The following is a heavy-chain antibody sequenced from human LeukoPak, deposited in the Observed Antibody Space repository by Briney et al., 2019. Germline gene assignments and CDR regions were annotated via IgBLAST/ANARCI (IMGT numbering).Heavy chain of an antibody. CDR3: ARDPPYCSGGSCYPYWYFDP. J-gene: IGHJ2*01. Sequence: SETLSLTCTVSGGSVSSGGYYWSWIRQHPGKGLEWIGYIYYSGSTYYNPSLKSRVTISVDTSKNQFSLKLSSVTAADTAVYYCARDPPYCSGGSCYPYWYFDPWGRGTLVTVSS. V-gene: IGHV4-31*03. CDR1: GGSVSSGGYY. D-gene: IGHD2-15*01. CDR2: IYYSGST.